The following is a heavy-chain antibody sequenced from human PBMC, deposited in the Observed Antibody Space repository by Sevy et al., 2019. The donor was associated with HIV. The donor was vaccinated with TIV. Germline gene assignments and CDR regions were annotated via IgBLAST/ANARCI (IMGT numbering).Heavy chain of an antibody. Sequence: GGSLRLSCAASGFTFSSYGMHWVRQAPGKGLEWVAVIWYDGSNKYYADSVKGRFTISRDNSKNTLYLQMNSLRAEDTAVYYCAKNGGYSYGYLDYWGQRTLVTVSS. CDR2: IWYDGSNK. CDR3: AKNGGYSYGYLDY. V-gene: IGHV3-33*06. J-gene: IGHJ4*02. D-gene: IGHD5-18*01. CDR1: GFTFSSYG.